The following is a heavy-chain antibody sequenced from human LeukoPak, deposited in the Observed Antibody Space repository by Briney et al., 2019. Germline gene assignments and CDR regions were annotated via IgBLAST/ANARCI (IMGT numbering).Heavy chain of an antibody. V-gene: IGHV3-7*01. D-gene: IGHD5-24*01. J-gene: IGHJ4*02. CDR3: ARVPIRWLQFDY. CDR2: IRQDGSEK. CDR1: GFTFSSYW. Sequence: GGSLRLSCAASGFTFSSYWMSWVRQAPERGLEWVANIRQDGSEKYYVDSVKGRFTISRDNAKNSLYLQMNSLRAEDTAVYCCARVPIRWLQFDYWGQGTLVTVSS.